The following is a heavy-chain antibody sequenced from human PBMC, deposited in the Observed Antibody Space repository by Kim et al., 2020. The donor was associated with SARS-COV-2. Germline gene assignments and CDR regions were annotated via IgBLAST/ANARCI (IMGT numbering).Heavy chain of an antibody. CDR2: VNQDGSDR. CDR3: ARKARFAMDV. J-gene: IGHJ6*02. Sequence: GGSLRLSCRASEFAFHNEWMSWVRQAPGKGLEWVANVNQDGSDRFYMDSVKGRFTISRDNAKNLLYLQMNSLRVEDTAVYYCARKARFAMDVWGQGTTVIVSS. D-gene: IGHD3-10*01. CDR1: EFAFHNEW. V-gene: IGHV3-7*01.